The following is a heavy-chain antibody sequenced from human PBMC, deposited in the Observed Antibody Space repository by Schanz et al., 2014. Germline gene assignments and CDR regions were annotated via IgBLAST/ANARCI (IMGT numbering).Heavy chain of an antibody. CDR3: ARLGVGDKAYYYYGTDV. J-gene: IGHJ6*02. V-gene: IGHV4-59*08. CDR2: IFFSGST. D-gene: IGHD1-26*01. CDR1: GVSIGGYY. Sequence: QVQLQESGPGLVKPSETLSLTCTVSGVSIGGYYWSWIRQPPGKGLEWIGYIFFSGSTTYNPSFNSGVTISVDMPKNHSARNWSSVPAADTAVYYCARLGVGDKAYYYYGTDVWGQGTTVLVSS.